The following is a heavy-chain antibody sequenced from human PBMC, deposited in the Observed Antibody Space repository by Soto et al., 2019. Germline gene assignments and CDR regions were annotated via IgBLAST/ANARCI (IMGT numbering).Heavy chain of an antibody. D-gene: IGHD2-15*01. CDR3: ARTLSWRRGPFDS. CDR2: ISGSSQAI. J-gene: IGHJ4*02. Sequence: GGSLRLSCAASGFIFNTYSMNRVRQAPGKGLEWVSYISGSSQAIFYADSVRGRFTISRDNANNSTYLQMVSLRDEDTAVYYCARTLSWRRGPFDSWGQGTLVTVSS. V-gene: IGHV3-48*02. CDR1: GFIFNTYS.